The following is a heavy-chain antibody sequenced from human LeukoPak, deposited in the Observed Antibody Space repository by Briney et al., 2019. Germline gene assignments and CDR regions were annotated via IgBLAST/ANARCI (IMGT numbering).Heavy chain of an antibody. D-gene: IGHD3-22*01. CDR3: AKDGYDGSGAYIDY. CDR1: GFTVSSNY. J-gene: IGHJ4*02. V-gene: IGHV3-53*05. Sequence: PGGSLRLSCAASGFTVSSNYMSWVRQAPGKGLEWVSVIYSGGTTKYADSVKGRFTISRDNSKNTLYLQMNSLRAEDTAVFHCAKDGYDGSGAYIDYWGQGTLVTVSS. CDR2: IYSGGTT.